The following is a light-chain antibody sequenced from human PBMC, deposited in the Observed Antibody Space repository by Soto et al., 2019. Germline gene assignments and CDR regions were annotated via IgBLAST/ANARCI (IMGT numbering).Light chain of an antibody. CDR2: EAS. CDR3: QQRYNWPLT. J-gene: IGKJ4*01. CDR1: HNDDTS. V-gene: IGKV3-11*01. Sequence: DIVLTQSPGTLSLSPGERASLSCRASHNDDTSLAWYQQRPGWAPRLLMSEASRRAAGIPARFSGTGSGTDFTLTINSLEPEDVAVYYCQQRYNWPLTFGAGTRVEI.